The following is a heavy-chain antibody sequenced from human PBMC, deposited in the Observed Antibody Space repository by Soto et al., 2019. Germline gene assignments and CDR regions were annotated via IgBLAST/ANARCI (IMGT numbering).Heavy chain of an antibody. D-gene: IGHD3-16*02. CDR3: ARETLGYYCVGGSYRPSGDLDY. Sequence: QVQLVQSGAEVKKPGASVKFSCKASGYTFTSYGISWVRKAPGQGLEWLGWISVHNGNTSYAQRLQVRLTMTTDTAKSTAYMELRSLRSDDTAVDYCARETLGYYCVGGSYRPSGDLDYWGQGTLVTVSS. J-gene: IGHJ4*02. CDR1: GYTFTSYG. V-gene: IGHV1-18*04. CDR2: ISVHNGNT.